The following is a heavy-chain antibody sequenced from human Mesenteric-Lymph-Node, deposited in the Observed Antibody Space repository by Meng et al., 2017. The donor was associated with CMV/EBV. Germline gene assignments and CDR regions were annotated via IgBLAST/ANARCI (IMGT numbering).Heavy chain of an antibody. Sequence: KVSCKASGYTFTSYYIHWVRQAPGQGLEWMGLINPGGGSTSYAQKFQGRVTMTRDTSTTTVYMELSSLTSEDTAVYYCARRYGSWSQFDYWGQGTLVT. CDR2: INPGGGST. V-gene: IGHV1-46*01. D-gene: IGHD6-13*01. J-gene: IGHJ4*02. CDR3: ARRYGSWSQFDY. CDR1: GYTFTSYY.